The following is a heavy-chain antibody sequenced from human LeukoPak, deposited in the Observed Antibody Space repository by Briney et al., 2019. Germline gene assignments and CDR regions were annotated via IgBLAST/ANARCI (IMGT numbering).Heavy chain of an antibody. CDR3: ARVISGYSYGSRYYFDY. CDR2: IYYSGST. Sequence: SETLSLTCTVSGGSISSSSYYWGWIRQPPGKGLEWIGSIYYSGSTYYNPSLKSRVTISVDTSKNQFSLKLSSVTAADTAVYYCARVISGYSYGSRYYFDYWGQGTLVTVSS. V-gene: IGHV4-39*07. D-gene: IGHD5-18*01. J-gene: IGHJ4*02. CDR1: GGSISSSSYY.